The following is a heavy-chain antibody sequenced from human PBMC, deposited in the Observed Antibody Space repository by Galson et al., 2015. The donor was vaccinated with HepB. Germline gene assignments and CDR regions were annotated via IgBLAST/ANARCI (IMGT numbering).Heavy chain of an antibody. CDR3: ARGGGCSGGRCNFPDY. CDR2: INHSGST. D-gene: IGHD2-15*01. Sequence: LSLTCDVNGGSFSSDYWNWIRQPPGKGLEWIGQINHSGSTNYNPSLKSRVAISVDTSKKQFSLKLSSLTAADTAVYWCARGGGCSGGRCNFPDYWGQGTLVTVS. J-gene: IGHJ4*02. V-gene: IGHV4-34*01. CDR1: GGSFSSDY.